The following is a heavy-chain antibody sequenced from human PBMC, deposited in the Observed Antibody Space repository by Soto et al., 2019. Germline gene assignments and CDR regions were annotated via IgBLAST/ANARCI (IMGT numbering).Heavy chain of an antibody. Sequence: SETLSLACAVYGGSFSGYYWSWIRQPPGKGLEWIGEINHSGSTNYNPSLKSRVTISVDTSKNQFSLKLSSVTAADTAVYYCARVDAGYCSGGSCYTFDYWGQGTLVTVSS. J-gene: IGHJ4*02. V-gene: IGHV4-34*01. CDR3: ARVDAGYCSGGSCYTFDY. CDR2: INHSGST. CDR1: GGSFSGYY. D-gene: IGHD2-15*01.